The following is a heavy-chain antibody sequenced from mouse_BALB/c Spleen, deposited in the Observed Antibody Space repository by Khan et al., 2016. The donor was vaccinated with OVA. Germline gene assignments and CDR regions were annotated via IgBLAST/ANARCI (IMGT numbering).Heavy chain of an antibody. D-gene: IGHD1-1*01. V-gene: IGHV5-6*01. CDR1: GFTFSTYG. CDR2: ISTGGHYT. Sequence: EVQLQESGGDLVEPGGSLKLSCAASGFTFSTYGMSWVRQTPDKRLEWVATISTGGHYTYYPDSVRGRFTISRDNAKNTLYLQMTSLKSEDTAMFYCARLAYYYDSEGFAYWGQGILVTVSA. J-gene: IGHJ3*01. CDR3: ARLAYYYDSEGFAY.